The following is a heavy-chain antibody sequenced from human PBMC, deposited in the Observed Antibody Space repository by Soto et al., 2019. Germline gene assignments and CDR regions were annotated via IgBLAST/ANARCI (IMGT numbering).Heavy chain of an antibody. CDR1: GFTFSSYG. CDR2: ISYDGSNK. J-gene: IGHJ6*02. D-gene: IGHD4-4*01. V-gene: IGHV3-30*18. Sequence: PGGSLRLSCAASGFTFSSYGMHWVRQAPGKGLEWVAVISYDGSNKYYADSVKGRFTISRDNSKNTLYLQMNSLRAEDTAVYYCAKYPSKGDNYYYYGMDVWGQGTTVTVSS. CDR3: AKYPSKGDNYYYYGMDV.